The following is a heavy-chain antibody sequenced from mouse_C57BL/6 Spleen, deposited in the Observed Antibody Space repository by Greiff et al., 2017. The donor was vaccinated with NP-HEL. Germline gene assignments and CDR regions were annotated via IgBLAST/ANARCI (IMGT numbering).Heavy chain of an antibody. CDR1: GYTFTSYT. D-gene: IGHD2-13*01. V-gene: IGHV1-4*01. J-gene: IGHJ4*01. Sequence: VQLKESGAELARPGASVKMSCKASGYTFTSYTMHWVKQRPGQGLEWIGYINPSSGYTKYNQKFKDKATLTADKSSSTAYMQLSSLTSEDSAVYYCAREGDSNYAMDYWGQGTSVTVSS. CDR3: AREGDSNYAMDY. CDR2: INPSSGYT.